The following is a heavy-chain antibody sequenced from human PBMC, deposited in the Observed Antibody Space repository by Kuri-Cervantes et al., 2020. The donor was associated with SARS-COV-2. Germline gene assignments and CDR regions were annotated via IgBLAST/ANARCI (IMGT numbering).Heavy chain of an antibody. CDR2: INHSGST. CDR3: ARHFPLLRGAHYYFDY. D-gene: IGHD3-10*01. V-gene: IGHV4-34*01. Sequence: ESLKISCAVYGGSFSGYYWSWIRQPPGKGLEWIGEINHSGSTNYNPSLKSRITISVDTSKNHFSLKLTSLTAADTAVYYCARHFPLLRGAHYYFDYWGQGTLVTVSS. J-gene: IGHJ4*02. CDR1: GGSFSGYY.